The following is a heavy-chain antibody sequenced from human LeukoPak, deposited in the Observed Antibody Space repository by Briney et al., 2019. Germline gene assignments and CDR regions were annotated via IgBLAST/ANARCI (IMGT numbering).Heavy chain of an antibody. J-gene: IGHJ4*02. V-gene: IGHV3-23*01. CDR3: AKGTRGSGTSYNDDY. CDR2: ISGSGAGT. CDR1: GFTFTSYA. Sequence: GGSLRLSCAASGFTFTSYAMSWSRQPPGRGLEWVSTISGSGAGTYYADSVKGRFTISRDNPKNTLYLQMNSLRAEDTAIYYCAKGTRGSGTSYNDDYWGQGTLVTVSS. D-gene: IGHD3-10*01.